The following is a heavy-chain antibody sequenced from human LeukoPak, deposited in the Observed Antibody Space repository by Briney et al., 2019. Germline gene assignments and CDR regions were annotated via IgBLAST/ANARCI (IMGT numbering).Heavy chain of an antibody. V-gene: IGHV6-1*01. J-gene: IGHJ4*02. CDR1: GDSVSSNSAA. Sequence: SQTLPLTCAISGDSVSSNSAAWNWIRQSPSRGLEWLGRTYYRSKWYNDYAVSVKSRITINPDTSKNQFSLQLNSVTPEDTAVYYCARASSNWNDKVLDYWGQGTLVTVSS. D-gene: IGHD1-20*01. CDR3: ARASSNWNDKVLDY. CDR2: TYYRSKWYN.